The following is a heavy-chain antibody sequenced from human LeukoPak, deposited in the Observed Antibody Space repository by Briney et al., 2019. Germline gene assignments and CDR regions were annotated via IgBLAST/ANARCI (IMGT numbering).Heavy chain of an antibody. CDR3: ARGRNNWNYMLDY. V-gene: IGHV3-7*02. D-gene: IGHD1-7*01. Sequence: GGSLRLSCAASGFTFSNYWMAWVRQAPGRGLEWVASIKPDGSVIYYGDSVKGRFTLSRDNTKNSLYLQMNSLRAEDTAVYYCARGRNNWNYMLDYWGQGTLVTVSS. J-gene: IGHJ4*02. CDR2: IKPDGSVI. CDR1: GFTFSNYW.